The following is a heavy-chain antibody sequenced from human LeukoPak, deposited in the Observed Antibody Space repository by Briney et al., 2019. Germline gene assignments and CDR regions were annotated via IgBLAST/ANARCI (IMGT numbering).Heavy chain of an antibody. D-gene: IGHD1-14*01. CDR2: ISAYKGDT. Sequence: ASLKVSCKTSGYTFSSYGISWLRQAPGQGLEWMGWISAYKGDTDYSQKFQGRLTVTRDTSTSTAYMELSSLRSEDTAVYYCARGSLPQGGRKAFDIWGQGTMVTVSS. J-gene: IGHJ3*02. V-gene: IGHV1-18*01. CDR1: GYTFSSYG. CDR3: ARGSLPQGGRKAFDI.